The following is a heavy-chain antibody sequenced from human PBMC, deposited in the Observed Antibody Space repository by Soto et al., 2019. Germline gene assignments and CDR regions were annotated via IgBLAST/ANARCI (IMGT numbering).Heavy chain of an antibody. CDR1: GGSITSSSYY. J-gene: IGHJ4*02. V-gene: IGHV4-39*01. CDR3: MLGSGWKGLDY. CDR2: IYYSGST. Sequence: PSETLSLTCTVSGGSITSSSYYWGWIRQPPGKGLEWIGNIYYSGSTYYNPSLKSRGTISVDTSKNQFSLKLSCVTAADTAVYCCMLGSGWKGLDYWGEGTRVTVCS. D-gene: IGHD3-22*01.